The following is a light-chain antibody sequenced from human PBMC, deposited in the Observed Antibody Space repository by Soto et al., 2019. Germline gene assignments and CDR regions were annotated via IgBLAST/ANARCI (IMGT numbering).Light chain of an antibody. CDR2: LNSDGSH. CDR3: QTWDTGLWV. V-gene: IGLV4-69*01. Sequence: QLVLTQSPSASASPGASVKLTCTLSSGHSTYAIAWHQQQPEKGPRYLMKLNSDGSHSKGDGIPDRFSGSSSGAERYLTISSLQSDDEADYYCQTWDTGLWVFGGGTQLTV. CDR1: SGHSTYA. J-gene: IGLJ3*02.